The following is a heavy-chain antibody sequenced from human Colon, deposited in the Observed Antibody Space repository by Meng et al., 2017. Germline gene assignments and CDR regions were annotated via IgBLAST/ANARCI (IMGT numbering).Heavy chain of an antibody. D-gene: IGHD6-19*01. J-gene: IGHJ5*02. CDR1: GGSITSSDW. V-gene: IGHV4-4*02. Sequence: QVQLQESGPGLVKPSGTLSLTCTVSGGSITSSDWWSWVRQTPGKGLEWIGETYQNGRPNYNPSLKSRVTISVDKSKNQFSLNMTSVTAADTAVYYCAREVVVAGTRNWLDPWGQGILVTVPS. CDR3: AREVVVAGTRNWLDP. CDR2: TYQNGRP.